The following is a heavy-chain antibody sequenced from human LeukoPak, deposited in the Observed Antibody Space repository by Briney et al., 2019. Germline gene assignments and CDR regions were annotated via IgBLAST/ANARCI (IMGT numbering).Heavy chain of an antibody. CDR1: GFTFSSYG. J-gene: IGHJ4*02. Sequence: GRSLRLSCAASGFTFSSYGMHWVRQAPGKGLVWVAVIWYDGSNKYYADSVKGRFTISRDNSKNTLYLQMNSLRAEDTAVYYCAKDTGGPPRASSLLNWGQGTLVTVSS. V-gene: IGHV3-33*06. D-gene: IGHD6-13*01. CDR3: AKDTGGPPRASSLLN. CDR2: IWYDGSNK.